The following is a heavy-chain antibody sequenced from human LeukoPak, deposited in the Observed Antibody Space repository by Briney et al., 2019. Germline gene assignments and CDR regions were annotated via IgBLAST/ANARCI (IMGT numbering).Heavy chain of an antibody. V-gene: IGHV4-34*01. CDR2: INHGGST. CDR3: ARALGVAACVAKRFDP. CDR1: GENFSIYF. J-gene: IGHJ5*02. D-gene: IGHD6-6*01. Sequence: SETLSLTCAVYGENFSIYFYSWIRQPPGKGLEWIGEINHGGSTSYNPSLKSRVTISVDTSKNQFSLKLSSVTAADTAVYYCARALGVAACVAKRFDPWGQGTLVTVSS.